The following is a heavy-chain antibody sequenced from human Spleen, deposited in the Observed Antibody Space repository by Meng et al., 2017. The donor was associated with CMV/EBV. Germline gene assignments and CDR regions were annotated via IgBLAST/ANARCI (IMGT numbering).Heavy chain of an antibody. Sequence: ETLSLTCAVYGGSFSSYSMNWVRQAPGKGLEWVSSISSSSSYIYYADSVKGRFTISRDNAKNSLYLQMNSLRAEDTAVYYCARDIVVVVAADLKYYYGMDVWGQGTTVTVSS. CDR3: ARDIVVVVAADLKYYYGMDV. V-gene: IGHV3-21*01. CDR2: ISSSSSYI. D-gene: IGHD2-15*01. CDR1: GGSFSSYS. J-gene: IGHJ6*02.